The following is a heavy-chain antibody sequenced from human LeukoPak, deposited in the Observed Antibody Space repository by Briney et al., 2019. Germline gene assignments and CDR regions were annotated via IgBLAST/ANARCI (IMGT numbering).Heavy chain of an antibody. Sequence: GGSLRLSCAASGFTVSNTYMNWVRQAPGKGLEWVSVIYTDGSTFYADSVKGRFTISRDNSKNTLYLEMNSLRAEDTALHYCATGHYRDTPGWGQGALVTVSS. CDR1: GFTVSNTY. D-gene: IGHD3-10*01. CDR2: IYTDGST. CDR3: ATGHYRDTPG. V-gene: IGHV3-66*01. J-gene: IGHJ1*01.